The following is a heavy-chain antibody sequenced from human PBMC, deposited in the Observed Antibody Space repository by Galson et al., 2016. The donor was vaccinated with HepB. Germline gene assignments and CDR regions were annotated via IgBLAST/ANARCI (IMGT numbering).Heavy chain of an antibody. J-gene: IGHJ1*01. V-gene: IGHV1-18*01. Sequence: SVKVSCKASGYTFTNYGISWVRQAPGQGLEWMGWISAHNGNRNYAQKFQGRVTMTTDTSTSTAYMELMSLRSDDTAVYYCAREWTGYNSSTAFQHWGQGTLVTVSS. D-gene: IGHD6-13*01. CDR2: ISAHNGNR. CDR3: AREWTGYNSSTAFQH. CDR1: GYTFTNYG.